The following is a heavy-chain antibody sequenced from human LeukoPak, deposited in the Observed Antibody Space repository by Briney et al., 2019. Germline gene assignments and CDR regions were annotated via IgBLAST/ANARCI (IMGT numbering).Heavy chain of an antibody. D-gene: IGHD6-19*01. CDR2: IIPIFGTA. CDR3: ARGIAVAKHDAFDI. V-gene: IGHV1-69*06. J-gene: IGHJ3*02. Sequence: GASVKVSCKASGGTFSSYAIRWVRQAPGQGLEWMGGIIPIFGTANYAQKFQGRVTITADKSTSTAYMELSSLRSEDTAVYYCARGIAVAKHDAFDIWGQGTMVTVSS. CDR1: GGTFSSYA.